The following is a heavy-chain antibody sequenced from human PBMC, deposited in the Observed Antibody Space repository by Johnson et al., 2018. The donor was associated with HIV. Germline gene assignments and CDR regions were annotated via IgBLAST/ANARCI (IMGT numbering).Heavy chain of an antibody. CDR1: GFTFRTFP. CDR3: ARDNGIAAAVDLDI. D-gene: IGHD6-13*01. Sequence: QVQLVESGGGVARPGGSLRLSCVASGFTFRTFPMHWVRQAPGKGLEWMAFISYNEDKKYYADSVKGRFTISRDNSKNTLYLQMNSLRAEDTAVYYCARDNGIAAAVDLDIWGQGTLVTISS. CDR2: ISYNEDKK. J-gene: IGHJ3*02. V-gene: IGHV3-30*04.